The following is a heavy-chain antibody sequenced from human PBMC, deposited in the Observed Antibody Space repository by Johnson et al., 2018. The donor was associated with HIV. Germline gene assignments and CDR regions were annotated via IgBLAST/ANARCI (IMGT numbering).Heavy chain of an antibody. Sequence: VQLVESGRGVVRPGGSLRVSCAASGFTFDDYGMSWVRQAPWKGLEWVAVISYDGSNKYYADSVKGRFTISRDNSKTTLYLQMNSLRAEDTAVYYCARASHSSGWYGAGAFDIWGQGTMVTVSS. CDR1: GFTFDDYG. CDR3: ARASHSSGWYGAGAFDI. CDR2: ISYDGSNK. J-gene: IGHJ3*02. V-gene: IGHV3-30*03. D-gene: IGHD6-19*01.